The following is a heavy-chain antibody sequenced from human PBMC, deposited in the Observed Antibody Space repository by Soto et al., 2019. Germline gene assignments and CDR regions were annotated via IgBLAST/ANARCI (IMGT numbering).Heavy chain of an antibody. CDR2: IIPIFGTA. D-gene: IGHD3-9*01. CDR1: GGTFGSYA. Sequence: QVQLVQSGAEVKKPGSSVKVSCKASGGTFGSYAISWVRQAPGQGLEWMGGIIPIFGTANYAQKFQGRVTITADESTSTAYMELSSLRSEDTAVYYCAREASTSDRYYDILTGYYTSWGQGTLVTVSS. J-gene: IGHJ5*02. CDR3: AREASTSDRYYDILTGYYTS. V-gene: IGHV1-69*01.